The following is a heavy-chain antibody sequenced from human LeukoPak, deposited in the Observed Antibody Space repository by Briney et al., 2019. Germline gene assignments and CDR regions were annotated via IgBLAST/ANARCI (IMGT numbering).Heavy chain of an antibody. CDR1: GYTFTGYY. V-gene: IGHV1-2*02. CDR3: ARVVFYSSGSKSNRVDY. Sequence: ASVRVSCEASGYTFTGYYMHWVRQAPGQGLEWMGWINPNDGDTNYAQKFQGRVTMTRDTSISTAYMELSRLRSDDTAVYYCARVVFYSSGSKSNRVDYWGQGTLVTVSS. J-gene: IGHJ4*02. CDR2: INPNDGDT. D-gene: IGHD6-19*01.